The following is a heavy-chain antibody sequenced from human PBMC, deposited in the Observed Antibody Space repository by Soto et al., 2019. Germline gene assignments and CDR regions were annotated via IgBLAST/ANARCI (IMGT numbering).Heavy chain of an antibody. V-gene: IGHV4-4*07. CDR1: GASISGFY. D-gene: IGHD1-1*01. CDR3: VRDGTKTLRDWFDP. CDR2: VYATGTT. Sequence: SETLSLTCTVSGASISGFYWSWIRKSAGKGLEWIGRVYATGTTDYNPSLKSRVMMSVDTSKKQFSLKLRSVTAADTAVYYCVRDGTKTLRDWFDPWGQGISVTVSS. J-gene: IGHJ5*02.